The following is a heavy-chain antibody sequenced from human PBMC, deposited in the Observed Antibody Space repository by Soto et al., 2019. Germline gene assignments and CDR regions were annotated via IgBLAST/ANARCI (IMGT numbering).Heavy chain of an antibody. CDR3: ARGPGTAMVFDFDY. V-gene: IGHV4-30-4*02. J-gene: IGHJ4*02. Sequence: SETLSLTCTVSGGSISSGDYYWSWIRQPPGKGLEWIGYIYYSGSTYYNPSLKSRVTISVDTSKNQFSLKLSSVTAADTAVYYCARGPGTAMVFDFDYWGQGTQVTVSS. CDR2: IYYSGST. CDR1: GGSISSGDYY. D-gene: IGHD5-18*01.